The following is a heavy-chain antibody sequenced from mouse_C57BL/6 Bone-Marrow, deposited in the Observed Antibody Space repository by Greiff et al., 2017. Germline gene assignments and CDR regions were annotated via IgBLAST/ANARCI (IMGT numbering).Heavy chain of an antibody. CDR2: ISSGSSTI. D-gene: IGHD1-1*01. J-gene: IGHJ3*01. CDR1: GFTFSDYG. CDR3: ARRRAYYGSSFSPFAY. Sequence: EVQLQQSGGGLVKPGGSLKLSCAASGFTFSDYGMHWVRQAPEKGLEWVAYISSGSSTIYYADTVKGRFTISRDNAKNTLFLQMTSLRSEDTAMYYCARRRAYYGSSFSPFAYWGQGTLVTVSA. V-gene: IGHV5-17*01.